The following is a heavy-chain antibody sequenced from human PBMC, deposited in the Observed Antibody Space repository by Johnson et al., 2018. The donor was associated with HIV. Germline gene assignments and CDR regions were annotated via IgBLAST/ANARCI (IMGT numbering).Heavy chain of an antibody. CDR1: GFTFSDYA. D-gene: IGHD6-13*01. CDR3: ARDDLGNPFSSYDAFDI. J-gene: IGHJ3*02. Sequence: QVQLVESGGGVVQPGRSLRLSCVASGFTFSDYAVHWVRQAPGKGLEWVAVISYDAKNKYYADSVKGRFTISRDNSKNTLFLQINSLKTEDTAVYYCARDDLGNPFSSYDAFDIWGQGTMVTVSS. CDR2: ISYDAKNK. V-gene: IGHV3-30*04.